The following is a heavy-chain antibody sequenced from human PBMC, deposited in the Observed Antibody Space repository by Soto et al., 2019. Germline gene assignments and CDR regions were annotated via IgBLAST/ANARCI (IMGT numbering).Heavy chain of an antibody. CDR3: AMVDNYVTPTPQDV. D-gene: IGHD3-16*01. CDR1: GYIFVNYG. Sequence: QVQLVQSGDEMKKPGASVRVSCKASGYIFVNYGIAWVRQAPGQGLEWMGWISPYTGDTHSASKVQGRLTMTTDTSTSTADMDLGSLTSDDTAVYCCAMVDNYVTPTPQDVWGQGTTVTVSS. V-gene: IGHV1-18*01. CDR2: ISPYTGDT. J-gene: IGHJ6*02.